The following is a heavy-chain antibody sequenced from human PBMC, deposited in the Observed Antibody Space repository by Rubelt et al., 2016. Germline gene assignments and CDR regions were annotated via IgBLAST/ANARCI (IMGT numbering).Heavy chain of an antibody. J-gene: IGHJ4*02. CDR2: ISPSGST. CDR3: AKELGYCSGTNCYGGTFDF. V-gene: IGHV4-34*09. D-gene: IGHD2-2*01. CDR1: GGSFSDYY. Sequence: QVQLQESGPGLVKPSQTLSLTCAVYGGSFSDYYWSWIRQPPGKGLEWIGEISPSGSTDYNPSLKSRITISVDPSKNQFSLKPSSVTAADTAGYYCAKELGYCSGTNCYGGTFDFWGQGTLVTVSS.